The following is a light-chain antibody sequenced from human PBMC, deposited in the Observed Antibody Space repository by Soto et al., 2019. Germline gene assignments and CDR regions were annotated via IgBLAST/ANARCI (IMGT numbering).Light chain of an antibody. V-gene: IGKV3-11*01. CDR3: QQRSKWPRT. Sequence: ESVLTEAPATLSLSPGERGSVSCSACQSVTSYLAWYQQKPGQAPRLLIYRASNRATGIPARFSGSGSGTDFTLTLSSLEPEDSAVYFSQQRSKWPRTFGQGTKVDIK. CDR2: RAS. CDR1: QSVTSY. J-gene: IGKJ1*01.